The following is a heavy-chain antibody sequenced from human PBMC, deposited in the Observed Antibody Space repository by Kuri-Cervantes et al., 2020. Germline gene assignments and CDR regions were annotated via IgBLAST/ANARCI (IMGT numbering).Heavy chain of an antibody. CDR2: IYYSGST. CDR3: ARHDQEYNWFDP. CDR1: GGSISSSSYY. V-gene: IGHV4-39*01. Sequence: SETLSLTCTVSGGSISSSSYYWGWIRQPPGKGLEWIGSIYYSGSTYYNPPLKSRVTISVDTSKNQFSLKLSSVTAADTAVYYCARHDQEYNWFDPWGQGTLVTVSS. D-gene: IGHD3-10*01. J-gene: IGHJ5*02.